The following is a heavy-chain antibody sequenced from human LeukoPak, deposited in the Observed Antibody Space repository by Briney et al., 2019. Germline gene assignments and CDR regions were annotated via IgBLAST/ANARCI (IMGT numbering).Heavy chain of an antibody. J-gene: IGHJ4*02. V-gene: IGHV1-69*05. CDR2: IIPIFGTA. D-gene: IGHD1-26*01. CDR1: GGTFSSYA. CDR3: ARWESGATRLDY. Sequence: ASVKVSCKASGGTFSSYAISWVRQAPGQGLEWMGGIIPIFGTANYAQKLQGRVTMTTDTSTSTAYMELRSLRSDDTAVYYCARWESGATRLDYWGQGTLVTVSS.